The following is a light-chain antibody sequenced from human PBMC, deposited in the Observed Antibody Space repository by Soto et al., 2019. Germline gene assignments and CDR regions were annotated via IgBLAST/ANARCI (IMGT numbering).Light chain of an antibody. V-gene: IGKV1-39*01. CDR2: AAS. Sequence: DIQMTQSPSFLSASVGDRVTIACRTSQTIASYLNWYQQKPGKAPKLLISAASSLQSGVTSRFSGSGSGTDFTLTINSLQPEDFATYYCQQSFTTPQTFGQGTKVDIK. J-gene: IGKJ1*01. CDR1: QTIASY. CDR3: QQSFTTPQT.